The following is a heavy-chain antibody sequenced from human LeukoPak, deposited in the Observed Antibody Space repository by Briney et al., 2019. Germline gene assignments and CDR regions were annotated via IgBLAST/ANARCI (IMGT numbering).Heavy chain of an antibody. V-gene: IGHV3-11*06. CDR2: ISSSSSYT. Sequence: TGGSLRLSCAASGFTFSDYYMSWIRQAPGKGLEWVSYISSSSSYTNYADSVKGRFTISRDNAKNSLHLQMNSLRAEDTAVYYCARDLNTMVRGVPDYWGQGTLVTVSS. CDR1: GFTFSDYY. J-gene: IGHJ4*02. D-gene: IGHD3-10*01. CDR3: ARDLNTMVRGVPDY.